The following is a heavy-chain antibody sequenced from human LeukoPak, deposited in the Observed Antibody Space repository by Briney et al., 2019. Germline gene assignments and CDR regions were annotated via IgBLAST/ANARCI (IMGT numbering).Heavy chain of an antibody. Sequence: GGSLRLSCAASGFNFSNYDMHWVRQAPGKGLEWVAFIRYDGSDKNYADSVKGRFTISRNNSKNTLYLQMNSLRTEDTAVYYCAKGDTSWGQGTLVTVSS. CDR1: GFNFSNYD. J-gene: IGHJ5*02. D-gene: IGHD2-21*02. CDR2: IRYDGSDK. CDR3: AKGDTS. V-gene: IGHV3-30*02.